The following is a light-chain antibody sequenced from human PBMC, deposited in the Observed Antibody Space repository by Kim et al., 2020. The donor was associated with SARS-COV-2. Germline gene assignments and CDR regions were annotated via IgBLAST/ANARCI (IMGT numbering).Light chain of an antibody. V-gene: IGLV2-14*01. CDR2: DVS. Sequence: QSVLTQPASVSGAPGQSNTISCTGSSSNLGGYNYVSWYQQYPGKAPKLLIYDVSKRPSGVSNRFSGSKSGNTASLTISGLQPEDEADYYCQSYTSSRNLEIFGTGTKVTVL. CDR1: SSNLGGYNY. J-gene: IGLJ1*01. CDR3: QSYTSSRNLEI.